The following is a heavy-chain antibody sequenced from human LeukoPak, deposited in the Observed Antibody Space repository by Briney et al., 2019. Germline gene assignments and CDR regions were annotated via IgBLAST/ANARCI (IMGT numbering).Heavy chain of an antibody. Sequence: SETLSLTCAFYGGSFSGHYWSWIRQPPGQGLEWIGEIYHGGSTNYNPSLKSRVTISVDTSKNQFSLKLSAVTAADTAVYYCARFGDCSDGLCFYYLDPWGQGTLVTVSS. CDR3: ARFGDCSDGLCFYYLDP. V-gene: IGHV4-34*01. J-gene: IGHJ5*02. D-gene: IGHD2-15*01. CDR1: GGSFSGHY. CDR2: IYHGGST.